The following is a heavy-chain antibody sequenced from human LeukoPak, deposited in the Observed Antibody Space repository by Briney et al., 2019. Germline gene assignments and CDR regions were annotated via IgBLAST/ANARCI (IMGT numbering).Heavy chain of an antibody. Sequence: ASVKVSCKVSGYTLTELPMHWVRQAPGKGLAWMGGFDPEDGETIYAQKFQGRVTITEDTSTDTAYMELSSLRSEDTAVYYCATELYDSSGYRDYWGQGTLVTVSS. CDR1: GYTLTELP. J-gene: IGHJ4*02. D-gene: IGHD3-22*01. V-gene: IGHV1-24*01. CDR3: ATELYDSSGYRDY. CDR2: FDPEDGET.